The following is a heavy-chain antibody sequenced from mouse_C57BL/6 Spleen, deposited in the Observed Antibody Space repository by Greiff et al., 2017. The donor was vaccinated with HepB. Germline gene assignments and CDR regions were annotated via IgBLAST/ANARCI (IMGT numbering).Heavy chain of an antibody. D-gene: IGHD1-1*01. CDR2: INPSSGYT. V-gene: IGHV1-7*01. J-gene: IGHJ2*01. CDR3: ASYDGSSYGY. Sequence: VQLQQSGAELAKPGASVKLSCKASGYTFTSYWMHWVKQRPGQGLEWIGYINPSSGYTKYNQKFKDKATLLADKSSSTAYMQMSSLTYEDSAVYYCASYDGSSYGYWGQGTTLTVSS. CDR1: GYTFTSYW.